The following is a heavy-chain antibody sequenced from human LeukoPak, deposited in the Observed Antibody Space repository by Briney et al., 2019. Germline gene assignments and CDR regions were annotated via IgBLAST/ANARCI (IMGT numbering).Heavy chain of an antibody. CDR1: GGSISSYY. CDR2: IYYSGST. J-gene: IGHJ6*03. V-gene: IGHV4-59*01. CDR3: AREYYFYHMDG. Sequence: SETLSLTCTVSGGSISSYYWSWIRQPPGKGLEWIGYIYYSGSTNYNPSLKSRVTISVDTSKNQFSLKLSSVTAADTAVYYCAREYYFYHMDGWGEGTTVTVSS.